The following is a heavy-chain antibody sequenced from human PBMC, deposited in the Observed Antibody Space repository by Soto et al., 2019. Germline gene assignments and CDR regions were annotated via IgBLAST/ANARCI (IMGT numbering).Heavy chain of an antibody. CDR2: IYYSGNT. V-gene: IGHV4-59*02. CDR1: GGSVSSYY. Sequence: PSETLSLTCTVSGGSVSSYYWSWIRQSPGKGLEWIGYIYYSGNTYYKPSLKSQFTISVDRSKNQFSLKLSSVTAADPAVYHCARGQGAAAGHSNFDYWGQGALVTVSS. CDR3: ARGQGAAAGHSNFDY. D-gene: IGHD6-13*01. J-gene: IGHJ4*02.